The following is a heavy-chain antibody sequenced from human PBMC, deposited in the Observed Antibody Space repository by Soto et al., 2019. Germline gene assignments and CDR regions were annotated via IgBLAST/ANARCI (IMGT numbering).Heavy chain of an antibody. J-gene: IGHJ5*02. CDR2: IFSSGST. Sequence: SETLSLTCTVSGGSITDYSWVWIRQPAGKGLEWIGRIFSSGSTNYNPPLKGRITMSLDTSKNQFPLKLNSATATDTAVYFCARDQGVVVTADNWFDPWGQGILVTVSS. CDR3: ARDQGVVVTADNWFDP. CDR1: GGSITDYS. D-gene: IGHD2-21*02. V-gene: IGHV4-4*07.